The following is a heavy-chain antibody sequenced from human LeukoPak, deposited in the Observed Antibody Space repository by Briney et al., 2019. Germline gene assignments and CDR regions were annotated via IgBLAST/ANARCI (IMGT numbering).Heavy chain of an antibody. CDR2: IGSSNTI. V-gene: IGHV3-11*04. CDR1: AFTFSDYY. J-gene: IGHJ4*02. Sequence: PGASLRLFCAASAFTFSDYYMSWIRQAPGKGLEWLSYIGSSNTIYSADSVKGRFTISRDNAKNSLYLQMNSLRAEDTAVYYCARGSFLITFGGLIVWGQGTLVTVSS. CDR3: ARGSFLITFGGLIV. D-gene: IGHD3-16*02.